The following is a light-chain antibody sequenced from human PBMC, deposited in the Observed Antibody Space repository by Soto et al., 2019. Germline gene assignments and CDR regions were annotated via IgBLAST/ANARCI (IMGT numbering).Light chain of an antibody. V-gene: IGKV3-11*01. J-gene: IGKJ4*01. Sequence: EIVLTQSPATLSLSPGERATLSCRASQSVSRYLAWYQQKPGQAPRLLIYDASNRATGIPARFSGSGSGTDFTLTISSLEREDFAVYYCQQRSDWPTFGGGTKVEIK. CDR2: DAS. CDR3: QQRSDWPT. CDR1: QSVSRY.